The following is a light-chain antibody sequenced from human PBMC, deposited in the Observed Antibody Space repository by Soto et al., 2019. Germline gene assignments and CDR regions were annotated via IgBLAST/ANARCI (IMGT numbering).Light chain of an antibody. CDR3: QQRWSWPLT. V-gene: IGKV3-11*01. Sequence: EIVLTQSPATLSLSPGERATLSCRASQSVSGQLAWYQQKPGQAPKLFIYDASNRAPGIPARFRGSETGTDFTLTISGLEFGDSAVYYCQQRWSWPLTFGGGTKVEIK. CDR1: QSVSGQ. CDR2: DAS. J-gene: IGKJ4*01.